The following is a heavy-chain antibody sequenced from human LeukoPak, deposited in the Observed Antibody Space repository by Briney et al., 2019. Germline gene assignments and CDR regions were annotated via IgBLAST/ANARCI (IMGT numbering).Heavy chain of an antibody. CDR2: IYTSGST. CDR3: ARERDYNAYQLLPHYYYYYMDV. J-gene: IGHJ6*03. Sequence: PSQTLSLTCTVSGGSISSYYWSWIRQPAGKGLEWIGRIYTSGSTNYNPSLKSRVTMSVDTSKNQFSLKLSSVTAADTAVYYCARERDYNAYQLLPHYYYYYMDVWGQGTMVTVSS. V-gene: IGHV4-4*07. CDR1: GGSISSYY. D-gene: IGHD2-2*01.